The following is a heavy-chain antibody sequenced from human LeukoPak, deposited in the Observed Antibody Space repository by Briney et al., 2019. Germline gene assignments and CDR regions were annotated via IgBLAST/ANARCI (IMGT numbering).Heavy chain of an antibody. J-gene: IGHJ3*02. V-gene: IGHV1-69*04. CDR2: IITIFGIA. CDR3: ASHCYDSSEAQVGFDI. Sequence: SVKVSCKASGGTFSSYAMSWVRQAPGQGLEWMGSIITIFGIANYAQKFQGRVTITADKSTSTAYMELSSLRSEDTAVYYCASHCYDSSEAQVGFDIWGQGTMVTVSS. CDR1: GGTFSSYA. D-gene: IGHD3-22*01.